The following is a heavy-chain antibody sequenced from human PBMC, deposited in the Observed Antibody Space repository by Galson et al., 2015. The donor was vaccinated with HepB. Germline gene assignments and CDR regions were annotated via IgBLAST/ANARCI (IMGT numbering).Heavy chain of an antibody. J-gene: IGHJ4*02. D-gene: IGHD3-22*01. V-gene: IGHV3-23*01. CDR3: AKVRRTMIVVSVALEY. CDR2: ISGSGGST. CDR1: GFTFSSYA. Sequence: SLRLSCAASGFTFSSYAMSWVRQAPGKGLEWVSAISGSGGSTYYADSVKGRFTISRDNSKNTLYLQMNSLRAEDTAVYYCAKVRRTMIVVSVALEYWGQGTLVTVSS.